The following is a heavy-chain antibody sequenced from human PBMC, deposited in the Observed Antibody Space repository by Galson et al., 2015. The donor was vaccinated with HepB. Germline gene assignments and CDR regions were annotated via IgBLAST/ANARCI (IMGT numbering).Heavy chain of an antibody. D-gene: IGHD4-17*01. CDR3: ARSPYGDYEDY. Sequence: SLRLSCAASGFTFRSYWMHWVRQVPGKGLVWVSRISGDESTITYADSVKGRLTISRDNPKNRVYLQMNSLRVEDTAVYYCARSPYGDYEDYWGQGTLVTVSS. CDR1: GFTFRSYW. J-gene: IGHJ4*02. V-gene: IGHV3-74*03. CDR2: ISGDESTI.